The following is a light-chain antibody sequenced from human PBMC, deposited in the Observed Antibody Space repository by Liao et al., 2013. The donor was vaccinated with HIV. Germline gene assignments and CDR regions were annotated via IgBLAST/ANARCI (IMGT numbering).Light chain of an antibody. J-gene: IGLJ3*02. V-gene: IGLV3-21*04. CDR2: YDS. Sequence: SYVLTQPPSVSVAPGKTGSITCGGNNIGRKRVHWYQQKPGQAPVLVICYDSDRPSGIPERFSGSNSGNTATLTISRVEAGDEADYYCQVWDTGNDHRVFGGGTKLTVL. CDR3: QVWDTGNDHRV. CDR1: NIGRKR.